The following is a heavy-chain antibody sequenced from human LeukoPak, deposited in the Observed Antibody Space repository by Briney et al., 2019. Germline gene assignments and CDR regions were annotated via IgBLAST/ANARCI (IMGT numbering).Heavy chain of an antibody. J-gene: IGHJ4*02. CDR1: GGTFSSYA. V-gene: IGHV1-69*13. D-gene: IGHD6-13*01. CDR3: ARVSPPTYSSWSPLDDY. CDR2: IIPIFGTA. Sequence: ASVKVSCKASGGTFSSYAISWVRQAPGQGLGWMGGIIPIFGTANYAQKFQGRVTITADESTSTAYMELSSLRSEDTAVYYCARVSPPTYSSWSPLDDYWGQGTLVTVSS.